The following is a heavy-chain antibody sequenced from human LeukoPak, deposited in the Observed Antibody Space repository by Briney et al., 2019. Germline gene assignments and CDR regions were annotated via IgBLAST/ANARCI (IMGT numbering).Heavy chain of an antibody. CDR2: INHSGST. Sequence: SETLSLTCAVYGGSFSGYYWSWIRQPPGKGLEWIGEINHSGSTNYNPSLKSRVTISVDTSKNQFSLKLSSVTAADTAVYYCARGSNYGYVWGSYRPDAFDIWGQGTMVTVSS. CDR1: GGSFSGYY. V-gene: IGHV4-34*01. D-gene: IGHD3-16*02. CDR3: ARGSNYGYVWGSYRPDAFDI. J-gene: IGHJ3*02.